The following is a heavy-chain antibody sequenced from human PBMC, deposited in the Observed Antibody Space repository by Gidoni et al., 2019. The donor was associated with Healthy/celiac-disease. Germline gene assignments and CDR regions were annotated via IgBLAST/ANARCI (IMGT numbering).Heavy chain of an antibody. Sequence: QAQLQQWGAGLLKPSETMSLTCAIYGGSFSGYYWSWIRQPPGKGLEWIEEINHSVSTNYNPSLKSRVTISVDTSKNQFSLKLSSVTAADTAVYYCARVQLSSGTYGMDVWGQGTTVTVSS. CDR3: ARVQLSSGTYGMDV. CDR1: GGSFSGYY. CDR2: INHSVST. D-gene: IGHD6-19*01. J-gene: IGHJ6*02. V-gene: IGHV4-34*01.